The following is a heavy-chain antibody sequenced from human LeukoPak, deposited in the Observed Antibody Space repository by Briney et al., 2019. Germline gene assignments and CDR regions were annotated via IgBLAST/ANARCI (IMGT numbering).Heavy chain of an antibody. Sequence: GGSLRLSWAASGFTFSRNAIHWVRQGPGKGLEWVSYIAHHGSNKYYADSVKGRFTISRDNSKRTLYLQMNSLRADDTAVYYCAKDGSWSCTDWGQGTLVTVSS. CDR2: IAHHGSNK. CDR1: GFTFSRNA. V-gene: IGHV3-30*02. D-gene: IGHD3-10*01. J-gene: IGHJ4*02. CDR3: AKDGSWSCTD.